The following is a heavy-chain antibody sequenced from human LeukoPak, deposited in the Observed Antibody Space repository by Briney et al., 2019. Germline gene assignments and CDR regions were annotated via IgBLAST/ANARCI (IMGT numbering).Heavy chain of an antibody. Sequence: GGSLRLSCEASGFTFSSSWMSWVRQAPGKGLKWVANIKQDESEKYYVDSVKGRFTISRDNAKNSLYLQMNSLRAEDTAVYYCARLSDSISCFGFDIWGQGTTVTVSS. CDR2: IKQDESEK. V-gene: IGHV3-7*01. D-gene: IGHD2-2*01. J-gene: IGHJ3*02. CDR3: ARLSDSISCFGFDI. CDR1: GFTFSSSW.